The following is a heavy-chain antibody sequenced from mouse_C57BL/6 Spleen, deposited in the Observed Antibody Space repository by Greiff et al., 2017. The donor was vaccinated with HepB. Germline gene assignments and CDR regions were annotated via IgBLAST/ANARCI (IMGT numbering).Heavy chain of an antibody. V-gene: IGHV1-52*01. D-gene: IGHD2-4*01. CDR3: ARWAYYDYDGDAMDY. Sequence: QVQLQQPGAELVRPGSSVKLSCKASGYTFTSYWMHWVKQRPIQGLEWIGNIDPSDSETHYNQKFKDKATLTVDKSSSTAYMQLSSLTSEDSAVYYCARWAYYDYDGDAMDYWGQGTSVTVSS. J-gene: IGHJ4*01. CDR1: GYTFTSYW. CDR2: IDPSDSET.